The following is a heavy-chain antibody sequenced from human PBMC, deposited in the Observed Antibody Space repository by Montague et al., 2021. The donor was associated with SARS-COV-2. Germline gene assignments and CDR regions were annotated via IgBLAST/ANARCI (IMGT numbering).Heavy chain of an antibody. D-gene: IGHD3-10*01. V-gene: IGHV3-21*01. Sequence: SLRLSCAASGFTVSSNYMSWVRQAPGKGLEWVSSISSSSSYIYYADSVKGRFTISRDNAKNSLYLQMNSLRAEDTAVYYCARAADRGVIEHIYGMDVWGQGTTVTVSS. CDR2: ISSSSSYI. CDR3: ARAADRGVIEHIYGMDV. J-gene: IGHJ6*02. CDR1: GFTVSSNY.